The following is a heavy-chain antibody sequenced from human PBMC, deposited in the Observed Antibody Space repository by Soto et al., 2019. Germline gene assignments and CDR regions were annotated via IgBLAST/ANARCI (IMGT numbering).Heavy chain of an antibody. Sequence: EVQLLESGGGLVPPGGSLRLSCVASGFTFSNYAMTWVRQAPGKGLEWVSAISGSGGSTYYADSVKGRFTISRDNAKNTLYLQINSLRAEATALYYCAKGLGYCSGGSCYGNAFDIWGQGTMVTVSS. CDR2: ISGSGGST. V-gene: IGHV3-23*01. D-gene: IGHD2-15*01. CDR1: GFTFSNYA. CDR3: AKGLGYCSGGSCYGNAFDI. J-gene: IGHJ3*02.